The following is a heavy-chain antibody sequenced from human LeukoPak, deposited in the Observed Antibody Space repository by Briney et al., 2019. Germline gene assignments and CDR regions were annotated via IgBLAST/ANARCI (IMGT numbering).Heavy chain of an antibody. Sequence: QPGGSLRLSCAASGFTFSTYSMSWVRQAPGKGLEWVSYISSISSIIYYADSVKGRFTISRDNARNSLYLQMNSLRAEDTAVYFCARAWSYLTLDYWGQGALVTVSS. CDR3: ARAWSYLTLDY. CDR1: GFTFSTYS. V-gene: IGHV3-48*01. CDR2: ISSISSII. D-gene: IGHD1-26*01. J-gene: IGHJ4*02.